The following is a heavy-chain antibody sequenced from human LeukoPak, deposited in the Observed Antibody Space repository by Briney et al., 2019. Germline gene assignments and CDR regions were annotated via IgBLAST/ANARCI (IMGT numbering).Heavy chain of an antibody. D-gene: IGHD6-19*01. V-gene: IGHV4-59*01. CDR1: GGSISSYY. CDR2: IYYSGST. J-gene: IGHJ3*02. Sequence: PSETLSLTCTVSGGSISSYYWSWIRQPPGKGLEWIGYIYYSGSTNYNPSLKSRVTISVDTSKNQFSLKLSSVTAADTAVYYCARDRGFSGWDDAFDIWGQGTMVTVSS. CDR3: ARDRGFSGWDDAFDI.